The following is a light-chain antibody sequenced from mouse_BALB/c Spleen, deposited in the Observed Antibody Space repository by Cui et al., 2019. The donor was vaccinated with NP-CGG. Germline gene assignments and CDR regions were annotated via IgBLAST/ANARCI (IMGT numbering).Light chain of an antibody. CDR2: GTN. V-gene: IGLV1*01. J-gene: IGLJ1*01. Sequence: QAVLTQESALTTSPGETVTLTCRSSTGAVITNNYPNWVQEKPDHLFTGLIGGTNNRAPGVPARFSGSLIGDKAALTITGAQTEDEAIYFCALWYSNHWVFGGGTKLTVL. CDR3: ALWYSNHWV. CDR1: TGAVITNNY.